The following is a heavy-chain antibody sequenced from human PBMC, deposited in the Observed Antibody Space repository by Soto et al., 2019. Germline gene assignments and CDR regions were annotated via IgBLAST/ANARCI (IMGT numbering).Heavy chain of an antibody. J-gene: IGHJ4*02. CDR2: IWYDGSNK. D-gene: IGHD6-13*01. V-gene: IGHV3-33*01. Sequence: AGSLGLSCAACGFTFSSYGMHWVRQAPGKGLEWVAVIWYDGSNKYYADSVKGRFTISRDNSKNTLYLQMNSLRAEDTAVYYCARDPTGYYFDYWGQGTLVTVSS. CDR3: ARDPTGYYFDY. CDR1: GFTFSSYG.